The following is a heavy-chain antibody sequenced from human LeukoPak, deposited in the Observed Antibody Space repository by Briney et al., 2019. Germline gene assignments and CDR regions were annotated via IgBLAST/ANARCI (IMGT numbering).Heavy chain of an antibody. D-gene: IGHD3-9*01. J-gene: IGHJ4*02. V-gene: IGHV3-53*01. CDR3: AMTDDILIASSY. CDR2: IYSGGST. CDR1: GFTVSSNY. Sequence: PGGSLRLSCAASGFTVSSNYMSWVRQAPGKGLEWVSVIYSGGSTYYADSVKGRFTISRDNSKNTLYLQMNSLRAEDTGVYYCAMTDDILIASSYWGQGTAVTVSS.